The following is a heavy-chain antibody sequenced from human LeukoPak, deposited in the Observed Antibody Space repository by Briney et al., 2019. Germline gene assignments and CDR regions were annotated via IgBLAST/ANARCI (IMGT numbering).Heavy chain of an antibody. CDR1: GYTFTGYY. CDR3: ARDYGSGSYYLYYYYYMDV. J-gene: IGHJ6*03. Sequence: SVKVSCKASGYTFTGYYMHWVRQAPGQGLEWMGGIIPIFGTANYAQKFQGRVTITADESTSTAYMELSSLRSEDTAVYYCARDYGSGSYYLYYYYYMDVWGKGTTVTVSS. D-gene: IGHD3-10*01. V-gene: IGHV1-69*13. CDR2: IIPIFGTA.